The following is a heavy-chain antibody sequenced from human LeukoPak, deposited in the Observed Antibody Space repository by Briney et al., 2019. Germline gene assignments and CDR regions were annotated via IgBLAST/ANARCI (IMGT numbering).Heavy chain of an antibody. D-gene: IGHD5-12*01. J-gene: IGHJ6*02. V-gene: IGHV1-2*02. CDR1: GYTFTDYY. CDR2: INPNSGDT. CDR3: ATGKSGYAYGMNV. Sequence: ASVKVSCKASGYTFTDYYMHWVRHAPGQGLEWMGWINPNSGDTNSAQNFQGRVTMTRDTSISTAYMELSRLRSDDTAVYYCATGKSGYAYGMNVWGQGTTVTVSS.